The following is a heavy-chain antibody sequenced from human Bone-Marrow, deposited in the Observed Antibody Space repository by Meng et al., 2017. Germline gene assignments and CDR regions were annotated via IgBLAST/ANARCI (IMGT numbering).Heavy chain of an antibody. CDR3: ARDPSRDVGATDYYYYGMDF. CDR2: IIPIFGTA. D-gene: IGHD1-26*01. CDR1: GCTFSSYA. Sequence: SVKVSCKASGCTFSSYAISWVRQAPGQGLEWMGGIIPIFGTANYAQKFQGRVTITADKSTSTAYMELSSLRSEDTAVYYCARDPSRDVGATDYYYYGMDFWGQGTTVTVSS. J-gene: IGHJ6*02. V-gene: IGHV1-69*06.